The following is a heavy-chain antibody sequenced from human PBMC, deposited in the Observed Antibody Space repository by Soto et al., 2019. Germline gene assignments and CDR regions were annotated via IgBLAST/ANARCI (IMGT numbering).Heavy chain of an antibody. D-gene: IGHD1-26*01. CDR1: RFTFSSYG. V-gene: IGHV3-30*18. Sequence: QVQLVESGGGVVQPGRSLRLSCAASRFTFSSYGMHWVRQAPGKGLEWVAVISYDGSNKYYADSVKGRFTISRDNSKNTLYLQMNSLRAEDTAVYYCAKDTTSWYYYYGMDVWGQGTTVTVSS. J-gene: IGHJ6*02. CDR3: AKDTTSWYYYYGMDV. CDR2: ISYDGSNK.